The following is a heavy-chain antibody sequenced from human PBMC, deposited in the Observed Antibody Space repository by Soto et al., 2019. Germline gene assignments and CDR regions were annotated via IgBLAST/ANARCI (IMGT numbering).Heavy chain of an antibody. J-gene: IGHJ5*02. Sequence: GGSLRLSCAASVFTFSSYWMHWVRQAPGTGLVWVSRSNSDGSSTSYADSVQGRFTISRDNAKNTLYLQMNSLRAEDEAVYYCGRTNPYTMIGYTGFDHWGQGTLVTVSS. D-gene: IGHD3-22*01. CDR3: GRTNPYTMIGYTGFDH. CDR2: SNSDGSST. V-gene: IGHV3-74*01. CDR1: VFTFSSYW.